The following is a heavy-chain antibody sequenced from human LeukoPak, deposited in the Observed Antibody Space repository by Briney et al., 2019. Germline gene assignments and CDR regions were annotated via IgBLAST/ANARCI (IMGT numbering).Heavy chain of an antibody. Sequence: SETLSLTCTVSGGSISSSSYYWGWIRQPPGKGLEWIGSIHYSGSTNYNPSLKSRVTISVDTSKNQFSLKLSSVTAADTAVYYCARATVTTYYFDYWGQGTLVTVSS. CDR3: ARATVTTYYFDY. D-gene: IGHD4-17*01. CDR1: GGSISSSSYY. CDR2: IHYSGST. V-gene: IGHV4-39*07. J-gene: IGHJ4*02.